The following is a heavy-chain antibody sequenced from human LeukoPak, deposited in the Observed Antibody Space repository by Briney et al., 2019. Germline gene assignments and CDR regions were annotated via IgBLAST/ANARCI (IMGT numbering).Heavy chain of an antibody. J-gene: IGHJ4*02. V-gene: IGHV3-23*01. CDR1: GFTFSSYA. D-gene: IGHD3-22*01. CDR2: VSGSGGST. Sequence: PGGSLRLSCVASGFTFSSYAMSWVRQAPGKGLEWVSVVSGSGGSTHSADSVKGRFVISRDNSKNTLYLQMNSLRAEDTAVYYCAKDSAYYYDSSGYEDYWGQGTLVTVSS. CDR3: AKDSAYYYDSSGYEDY.